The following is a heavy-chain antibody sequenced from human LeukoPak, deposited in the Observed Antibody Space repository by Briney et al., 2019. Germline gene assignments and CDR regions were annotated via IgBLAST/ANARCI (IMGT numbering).Heavy chain of an antibody. CDR1: GYTFTGYY. CDR3: ARVHHYFDIAFDY. V-gene: IGHV1-46*01. CDR2: INPSGGST. J-gene: IGHJ4*02. D-gene: IGHD3-22*01. Sequence: GASVKVSCKASGYTFTGYYIHWVRQAPGQGLEWMGIINPSGGSTTYAQEFQGRVTMTRDMSTSTVYTELISLRSEDTAVYYCARVHHYFDIAFDYWGQGTLVTVSS.